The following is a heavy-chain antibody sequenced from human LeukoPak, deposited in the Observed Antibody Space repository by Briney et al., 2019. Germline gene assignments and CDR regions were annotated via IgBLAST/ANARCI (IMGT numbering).Heavy chain of an antibody. CDR2: ISGSGGST. V-gene: IGHV3-23*01. J-gene: IGHJ4*02. CDR1: GFTFSSYA. CDR3: AKPADIVVVPAADFDY. Sequence: PGGSLRLSCAASGFTFSSYAMSWVRQAPGKGLEWVSAISGSGGSTYYADSVKGRFTISRDNSKNTLYLQMNSLRAEDTAVYYCAKPADIVVVPAADFDYWGQGTLVTVSS. D-gene: IGHD2-2*01.